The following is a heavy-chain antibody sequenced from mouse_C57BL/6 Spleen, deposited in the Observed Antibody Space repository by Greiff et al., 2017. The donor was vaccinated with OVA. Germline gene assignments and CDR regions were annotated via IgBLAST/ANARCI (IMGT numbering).Heavy chain of an antibody. J-gene: IGHJ1*03. CDR3: ARQTVVEDWYFDV. CDR1: GFTFSDYY. Sequence: EVKLVESGGGLVQPGGSLKLSCAASGFTFSDYYMYWVRQTPEKRLEWVAYISNGGGSTYYPDTVKGRFTISIDNAKNTLYLQMSRLKSEDTAMYYCARQTVVEDWYFDVWGTGTTVTVSS. CDR2: ISNGGGST. D-gene: IGHD1-1*01. V-gene: IGHV5-12*01.